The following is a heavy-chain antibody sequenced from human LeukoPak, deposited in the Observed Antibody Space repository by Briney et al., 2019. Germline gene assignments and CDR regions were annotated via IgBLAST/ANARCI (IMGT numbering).Heavy chain of an antibody. Sequence: SETLSLTCTVSGGSISSISYYWGWIRQTPGKGLEWIANIHHSGSTLYNPSLKSRVTISVDTSKNQFSLKLSSVTAADTAVYYCARDITVVRGVTQGFDYWGQGTLVTVSS. CDR2: IHHSGST. CDR1: GGSISSISYY. D-gene: IGHD3-10*01. V-gene: IGHV4-39*07. J-gene: IGHJ4*02. CDR3: ARDITVVRGVTQGFDY.